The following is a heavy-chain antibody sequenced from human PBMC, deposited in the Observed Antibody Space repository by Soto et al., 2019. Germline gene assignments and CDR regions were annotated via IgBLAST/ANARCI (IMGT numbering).Heavy chain of an antibody. V-gene: IGHV4-34*01. CDR2: INHSGST. Sequence: QVPLQQWGAGLLKPSETLSLTCAVYGGSFSGYYWSWIRQPPGKGLEWIGEINHSGSTNYNPSLKSRVTISVHTSKHQVSLKLSSVTAADTAVYYCAWMFTIVGVYYYYYYGMDVWGQGTTVTVSS. D-gene: IGHD3-3*01. CDR3: AWMFTIVGVYYYYYYGMDV. J-gene: IGHJ6*02. CDR1: GGSFSGYY.